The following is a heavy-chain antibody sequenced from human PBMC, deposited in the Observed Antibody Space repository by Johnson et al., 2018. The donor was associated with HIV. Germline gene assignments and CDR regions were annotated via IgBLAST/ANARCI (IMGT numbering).Heavy chain of an antibody. CDR3: AKDSATDPFDI. D-gene: IGHD3-10*01. CDR1: GFTFSSYG. Sequence: LLVESGGGVVQPGRSLRLSCAASGFTFSSYGMHWVRQAPGKGLEWVAVIWYDGSNKYYADSVKGRFTISRDNSKNTLYLQMNSLRAEDTAVYYCAKDSATDPFDIWGQGTMVTVSS. J-gene: IGHJ3*02. V-gene: IGHV3-33*06. CDR2: IWYDGSNK.